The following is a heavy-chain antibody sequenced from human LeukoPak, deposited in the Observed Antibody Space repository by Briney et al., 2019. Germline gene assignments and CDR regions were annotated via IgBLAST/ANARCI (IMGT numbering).Heavy chain of an antibody. V-gene: IGHV3-21*06. CDR2: ISRDSTYI. D-gene: IGHD3-10*01. CDR1: EFTFSRYS. J-gene: IGHJ4*02. CDR3: NRDQPTMIRGAHDC. Sequence: PGGSLRLSCAASEFTFSRYSMNWVRQPPGKGLEWVATISRDSTYIYYADSVKGRFTISRDNAKSSLYLQMNSLRADDTAVYYCNRDQPTMIRGAHDCWGQGTLVTVSS.